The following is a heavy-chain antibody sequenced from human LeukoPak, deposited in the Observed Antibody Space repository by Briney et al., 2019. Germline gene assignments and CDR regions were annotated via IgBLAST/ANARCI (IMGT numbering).Heavy chain of an antibody. CDR1: GGSISSYY. Sequence: SETLSLTCIVSGGSISSYYWSWIRQPPGKGLEWMGYIYYCGSTNYNPCLNSRVTMSVDTSKNQFSLKLSSVTAADTAVYYCARQDSSGYDDAFDIWGQGTMVTVSS. J-gene: IGHJ3*02. CDR3: ARQDSSGYDDAFDI. V-gene: IGHV4-59*08. CDR2: IYYCGST. D-gene: IGHD3-22*01.